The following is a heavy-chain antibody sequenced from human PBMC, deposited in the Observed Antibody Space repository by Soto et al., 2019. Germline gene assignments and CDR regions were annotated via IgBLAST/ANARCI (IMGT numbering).Heavy chain of an antibody. D-gene: IGHD3-10*01. CDR1: GYTFTSYG. Sequence: ASVKVSCKASGYTFTSYGISWVRQAPGQGLEWMGWISAYNGNTNYAQKLQGRVTITADKSTSTAYMELSSLRSEVTAVYYCASGYYGSGSYGHWGQGTLVTVSS. CDR2: ISAYNGNT. V-gene: IGHV1-18*01. J-gene: IGHJ4*02. CDR3: ASGYYGSGSYGH.